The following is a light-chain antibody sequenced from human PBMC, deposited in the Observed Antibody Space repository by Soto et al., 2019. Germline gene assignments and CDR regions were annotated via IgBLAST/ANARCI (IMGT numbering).Light chain of an antibody. CDR3: QQYKDWPPT. V-gene: IGKV3-15*01. Sequence: EMVMTQSPAALSVSPGERATLSCRASQSVGSNLAWYQQKPGQAPRLLIYGAATRATGIPARFSGSGSGTEFTLTISSLQSEDFVVYYCQQYKDWPPTFGPGTKVDI. CDR2: GAA. CDR1: QSVGSN. J-gene: IGKJ3*01.